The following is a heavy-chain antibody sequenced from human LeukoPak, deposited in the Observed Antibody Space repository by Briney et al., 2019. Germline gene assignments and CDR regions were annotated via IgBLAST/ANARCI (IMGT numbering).Heavy chain of an antibody. CDR3: AKDRVRDSVIVVVGDAFDI. Sequence: QPGGSLRLSCAASGFTFSSYAMSWVRQAPGKGLEWVSAISGSGGSTYYADSVKGRFTIFRDNSKNTLYLQMNSLRAEDAAVYYCAKDRVRDSVIVVVGDAFDIWGQGTMVTVSS. D-gene: IGHD3-22*01. CDR1: GFTFSSYA. J-gene: IGHJ3*02. V-gene: IGHV3-23*01. CDR2: ISGSGGST.